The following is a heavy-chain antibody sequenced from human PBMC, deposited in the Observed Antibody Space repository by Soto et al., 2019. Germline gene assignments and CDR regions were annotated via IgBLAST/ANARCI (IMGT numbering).Heavy chain of an antibody. CDR1: GFSLSTSGVG. J-gene: IGHJ5*02. V-gene: IGHV2-5*01. CDR3: ARRPKTAMVGFDP. CDR2: IFWNDDK. D-gene: IGHD5-18*01. Sequence: SGPSGEPTQTLTLTCTISGFSLSTSGVGVGWIRQPPGKALEWLALIFWNDDKRYSPSLKSRLTITKDTSKNQVVLTVTNMDPVDTATYYCARRPKTAMVGFDPWGQGTLVTVSS.